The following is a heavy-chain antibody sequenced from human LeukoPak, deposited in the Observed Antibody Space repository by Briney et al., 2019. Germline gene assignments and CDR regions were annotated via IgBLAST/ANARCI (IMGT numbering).Heavy chain of an antibody. D-gene: IGHD3-22*01. CDR3: ARQGGSSSAYYWFDP. CDR1: GGSISSYY. J-gene: IGHJ5*02. CDR2: IYYSGST. V-gene: IGHV4-59*08. Sequence: SETLSLTCTVSGGSISSYYWSWIRQPPGKGLEWIGYIYYSGSTNYNPSLKSRVTISVDTSKNQFSLKLNSVTAADTAVYYCARQGGSSSAYYWFDPWGQGTLVTVSS.